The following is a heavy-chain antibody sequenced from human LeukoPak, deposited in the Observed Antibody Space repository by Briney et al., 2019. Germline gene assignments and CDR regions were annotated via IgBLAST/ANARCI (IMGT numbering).Heavy chain of an antibody. Sequence: GGSLRLSCAASGFTFSSYSMNWVRQAPWKGLEWVSYISSSSSSTIYYADSVKGRFTISRDNAKNSLYLQMNSLRDEDTAVYYCATRVYYDFWSGYYNYGMDVWGQGTTVTVSS. V-gene: IGHV3-48*02. J-gene: IGHJ6*02. CDR1: GFTFSSYS. D-gene: IGHD3-3*01. CDR2: ISSSSSSTI. CDR3: ATRVYYDFWSGYYNYGMDV.